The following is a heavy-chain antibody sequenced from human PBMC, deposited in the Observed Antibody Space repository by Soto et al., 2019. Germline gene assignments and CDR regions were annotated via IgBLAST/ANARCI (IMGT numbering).Heavy chain of an antibody. CDR2: ISWNSGSI. Sequence: EVQLVESGGGLVQPGRSLRLSCAASGFTFDDYAMHWVRQAPGKGLEWVSGISWNSGSIGYADSVKGRFTISRDNAKNSLYLQMNSLRAEDTAVYYCAKDVAPTRDYYYYYMDVWGKGTTVTVSS. CDR1: GFTFDDYA. J-gene: IGHJ6*03. CDR3: AKDVAPTRDYYYYYMDV. V-gene: IGHV3-9*01. D-gene: IGHD2-15*01.